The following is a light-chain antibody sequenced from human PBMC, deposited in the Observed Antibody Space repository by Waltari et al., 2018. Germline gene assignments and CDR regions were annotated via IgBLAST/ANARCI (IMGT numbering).Light chain of an antibody. CDR1: TRYIGSYNF. V-gene: IGLV2-23*02. J-gene: IGLJ3*02. Sequence: QSALTQPASVSGSPGQSLTIPCPGTTRYIGSYNFVSWYQHHPGKAPKLILYEVTKRPSGVSDRFSGSKSGNTASLTISGLQAEDDADYYCYSSAMSAFVVFGGGTKLTVL. CDR3: YSSAMSAFVV. CDR2: EVT.